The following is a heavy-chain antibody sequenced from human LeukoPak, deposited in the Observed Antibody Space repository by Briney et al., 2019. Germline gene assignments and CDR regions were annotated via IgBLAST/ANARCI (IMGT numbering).Heavy chain of an antibody. CDR2: INHGGST. J-gene: IGHJ4*02. D-gene: IGHD3-22*01. CDR1: GGSFSGHY. CDR3: ARDGSSGYYYGNYFDY. V-gene: IGHV4-34*01. Sequence: SEILSLTCAVYGGSFSGHYWTWIRQPPGKGLEWIGEINHGGSTNYNPSLKSRVTISVDTSKNQFSLKLSSVTAADTAVYYCARDGSSGYYYGNYFDYWGQGTLVTVSS.